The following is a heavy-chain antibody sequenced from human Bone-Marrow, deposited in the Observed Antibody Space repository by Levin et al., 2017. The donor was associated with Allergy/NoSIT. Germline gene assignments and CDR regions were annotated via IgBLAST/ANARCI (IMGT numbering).Heavy chain of an antibody. Sequence: SETLSLTCTVSGGSISSYYWSWIRQPPGKGLEWIGYIYYSGSTNYNPSLKSRVTISVDTSKNQFSLKLSSVTAADTAVYYCARAAPTLYGDYTRTDDHGDYWGQGTLVTVSS. J-gene: IGHJ4*02. CDR2: IYYSGST. D-gene: IGHD4-17*01. V-gene: IGHV4-59*01. CDR1: GGSISSYY. CDR3: ARAAPTLYGDYTRTDDHGDY.